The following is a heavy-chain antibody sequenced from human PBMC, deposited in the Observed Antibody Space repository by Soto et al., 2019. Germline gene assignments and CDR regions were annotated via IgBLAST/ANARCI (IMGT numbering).Heavy chain of an antibody. CDR3: ASSNRLGYCSSTSCYPSSYYYGMDV. CDR2: IYYSGST. J-gene: IGHJ6*02. CDR1: GGSISSGGYY. Sequence: LSLTCTVSGGSISSGGYYWSWIRQHPGKGLEWIGYIYYSGSTYYNPSLKSRVTISVDTSKNQFSLKLSSVTAADTAVYYCASSNRLGYCSSTSCYPSSYYYGMDVWGQGTTVTVSS. D-gene: IGHD2-2*01. V-gene: IGHV4-31*03.